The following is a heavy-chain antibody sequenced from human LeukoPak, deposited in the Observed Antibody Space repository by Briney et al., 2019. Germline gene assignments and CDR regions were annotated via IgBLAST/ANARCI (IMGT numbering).Heavy chain of an antibody. V-gene: IGHV3-7*01. CDR1: GFTFSSYW. CDR3: ARETNIAAAGKDY. J-gene: IGHJ4*02. Sequence: PGGSLRLSCAASGFTFSSYWMSWVRQAPGKGREWVANIKQDGSEKYYVDSVKGRFTISRDNAKNSLYLQMNSLRAEDTAVYYCARETNIAAAGKDYWGQGTLVTVSS. D-gene: IGHD6-13*01. CDR2: IKQDGSEK.